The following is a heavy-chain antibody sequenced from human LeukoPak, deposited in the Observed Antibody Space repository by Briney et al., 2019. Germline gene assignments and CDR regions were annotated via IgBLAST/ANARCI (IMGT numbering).Heavy chain of an antibody. D-gene: IGHD6-19*01. CDR3: AKDGITVAGGLDY. CDR2: ISYDGSNK. CDR1: GFTFSSYG. V-gene: IGHV3-30*18. J-gene: IGHJ4*02. Sequence: GRSLRLSCAASGFTFSSYGMHCVRQAPGKGLEWVAVISYDGSNKYYADSVKGRFTISRDNSKNTLYLQMNSLRAEDTAVYYCAKDGITVAGGLDYWGQGALVTVSS.